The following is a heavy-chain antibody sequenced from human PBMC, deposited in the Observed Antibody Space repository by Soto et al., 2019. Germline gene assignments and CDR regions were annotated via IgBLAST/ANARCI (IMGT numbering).Heavy chain of an antibody. J-gene: IGHJ4*02. CDR1: GYTFTSYA. V-gene: IGHV1-3*01. CDR3: ARVRTVDSSGYYIFDY. Sequence: GASVKVSCKASGYTFTSYAMHWVRQAPGQRLEWMGWINAGNGNTKYSQKFQGRVTITRDTSASTAYMELSSLRSEDTAVYYCARVRTVDSSGYYIFDYWGQGTLVTV. CDR2: INAGNGNT. D-gene: IGHD3-22*01.